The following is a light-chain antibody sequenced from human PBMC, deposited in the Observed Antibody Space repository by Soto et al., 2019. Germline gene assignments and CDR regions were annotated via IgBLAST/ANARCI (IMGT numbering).Light chain of an antibody. V-gene: IGLV2-14*01. CDR3: SSYSTSFFYV. J-gene: IGLJ1*01. Sequence: QSALTQPASVSGSPGQSITISCTGTSADIGFYDYVSWYQQYPGKAPNLLIYGVTYRPSGISYRFSGSKSGSTASLTISGLRDEDDADYYCSSYSTSFFYVFGTGTTLTVL. CDR2: GVT. CDR1: SADIGFYDY.